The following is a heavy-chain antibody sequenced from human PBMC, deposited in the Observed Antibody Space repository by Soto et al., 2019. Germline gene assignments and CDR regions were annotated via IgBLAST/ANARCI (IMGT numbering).Heavy chain of an antibody. Sequence: GGSLRLSCAASGFTFSSYAMSWVRQAPGKGLEWVSAISGSGGSTYYADSVKGRFTISRDNSKNTLYLQMNSLRAEETAVYYCAKDSSSWLYYFDYWGQGTLVTVSS. CDR1: GFTFSSYA. D-gene: IGHD6-13*01. J-gene: IGHJ4*02. CDR3: AKDSSSWLYYFDY. CDR2: ISGSGGST. V-gene: IGHV3-23*01.